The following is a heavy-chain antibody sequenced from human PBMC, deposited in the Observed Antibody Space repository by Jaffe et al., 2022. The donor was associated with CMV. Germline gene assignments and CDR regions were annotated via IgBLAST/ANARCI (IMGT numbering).Heavy chain of an antibody. CDR1: GFTISNSW. D-gene: IGHD3-3*01. V-gene: IGHV3-15*01. J-gene: IGHJ4*02. Sequence: EVQLVESGGGLIKPGGSLRLSCAASGFTISNSWMSWVRQAPGKGLEWVGRIKSNSDGATTDYAAPVKGRFIISRDDSKNTMFLQMNSLKSEDTAVYYCTEGKIRFSVYWGQGTLVTVSS. CDR3: TEGKIRFSVY. CDR2: IKSNSDGATT.